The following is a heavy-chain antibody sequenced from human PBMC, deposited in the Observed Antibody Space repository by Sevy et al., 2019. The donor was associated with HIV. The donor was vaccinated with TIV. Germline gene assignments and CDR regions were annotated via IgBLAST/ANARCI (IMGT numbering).Heavy chain of an antibody. Sequence: GGSLRLSCAASGFTFSSYWMSWVRQAPGKGLEWVDNIKQDGGEKYYVDSVKGRFTISRDNAKNSLYLQMNSLRAEDTAVYYCARDFVVVVAATAPLWYWGQGTLVTVSS. V-gene: IGHV3-7*01. J-gene: IGHJ4*02. D-gene: IGHD2-15*01. CDR1: GFTFSSYW. CDR2: IKQDGGEK. CDR3: ARDFVVVVAATAPLWY.